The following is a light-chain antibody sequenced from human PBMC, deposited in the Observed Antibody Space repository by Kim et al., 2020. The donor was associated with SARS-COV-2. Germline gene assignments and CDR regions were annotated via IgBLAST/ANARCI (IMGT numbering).Light chain of an antibody. CDR2: QDS. CDR1: KLGDKY. V-gene: IGLV3-1*01. Sequence: SYELTQPPSVSVSPGQTASITCSGDKLGDKYACWYQQKPGQSPVVVIYQDSKRPSGIPERFSGSNSGNTATLTISGTQAMDEADYYCQAWDSSIVVLGGGTKLTVL. CDR3: QAWDSSIVV. J-gene: IGLJ2*01.